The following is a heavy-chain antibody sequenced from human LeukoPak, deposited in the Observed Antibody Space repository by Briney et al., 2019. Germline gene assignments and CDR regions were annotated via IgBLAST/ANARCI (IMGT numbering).Heavy chain of an antibody. Sequence: GGSLRLSCAASGFTFSSYWMHWVRQAPGKGLVWVSRINDDESVTNYADSVKGRFTISRDNAKNTLYLQMNSLRAEDTAVYFCARDLGSGGSCYRNWGQGTLVTVSS. D-gene: IGHD2-15*01. CDR1: GFTFSSYW. CDR2: INDDESVT. J-gene: IGHJ4*02. V-gene: IGHV3-74*01. CDR3: ARDLGSGGSCYRN.